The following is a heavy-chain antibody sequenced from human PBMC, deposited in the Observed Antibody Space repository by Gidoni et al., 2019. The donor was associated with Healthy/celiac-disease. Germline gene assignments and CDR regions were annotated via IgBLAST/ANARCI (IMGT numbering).Heavy chain of an antibody. J-gene: IGHJ4*02. CDR3: AVTKQWLVRGGDY. Sequence: EVQLVESGGGLVKPGGSLRLSCAASGFTFSSYSMNWVRQAPGKGLEWVSSISSSSSYIYYADSVKGRFTISRDNAKNSLYLQMNSLRAEDTAVYYCAVTKQWLVRGGDYWGQGTLVTVSS. CDR2: ISSSSSYI. CDR1: GFTFSSYS. D-gene: IGHD6-19*01. V-gene: IGHV3-21*01.